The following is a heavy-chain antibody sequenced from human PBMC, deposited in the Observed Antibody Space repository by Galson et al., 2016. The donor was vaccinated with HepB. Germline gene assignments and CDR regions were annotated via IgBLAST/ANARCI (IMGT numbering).Heavy chain of an antibody. CDR3: AKLSSSSSHYYYYYAMDV. Sequence: SLRLSCAASGFTFSSYAMSWVRQAPGKGLEWVSCISGSGSITYYADSVKGRFTISRDNSKNTLYLKINSLRAEDTTIYYCAKLSSSSSHYYYYYAMDVWGQGTTVTVSS. V-gene: IGHV3-23*01. J-gene: IGHJ6*02. D-gene: IGHD6-6*01. CDR1: GFTFSSYA. CDR2: ISGSGSIT.